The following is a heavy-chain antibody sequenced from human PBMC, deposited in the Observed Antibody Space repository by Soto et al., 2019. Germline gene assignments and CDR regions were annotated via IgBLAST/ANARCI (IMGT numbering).Heavy chain of an antibody. J-gene: IGHJ4*02. CDR2: IYHSGST. CDR3: ARDLGGNSGY. D-gene: IGHD2-21*02. CDR1: GGSISSGGYS. Sequence: SETLSLTCAVSGGSISSGGYSWSWIRQPPGKGLEWIGYIYHSGSTYYNPSLKSRVTISVDTSKNQFSLKLSSVTAADTAVYYCARDLGGNSGYWGQGTLVTVSS. V-gene: IGHV4-30-2*05.